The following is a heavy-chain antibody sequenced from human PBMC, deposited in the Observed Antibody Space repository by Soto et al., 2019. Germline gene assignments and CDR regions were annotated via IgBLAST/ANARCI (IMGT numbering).Heavy chain of an antibody. Sequence: QVQLQESGPGLVKPSETLSLTCTVSGGSISSYYWSWIRQPPGKGLEWIGYIYYSGSTNYNPSLKSQVTISVDTSKNQFSLKLSSVTAADTAVYYCARLNMITFGGVIVRAFDYWGQGTLVTVSS. CDR3: ARLNMITFGGVIVRAFDY. CDR2: IYYSGST. D-gene: IGHD3-16*02. CDR1: GGSISSYY. J-gene: IGHJ4*02. V-gene: IGHV4-59*08.